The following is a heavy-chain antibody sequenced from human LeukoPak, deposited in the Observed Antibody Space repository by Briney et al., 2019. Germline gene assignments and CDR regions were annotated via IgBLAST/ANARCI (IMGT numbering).Heavy chain of an antibody. V-gene: IGHV3-48*03. D-gene: IGHD3-22*01. J-gene: IGHJ4*02. CDR1: GFTFSSYE. CDR3: ARDWYYYDSGGYYPH. CDR2: ISSSGSTI. Sequence: PGGSLRLSCAASGFTFSSYEMNWVRQAPGKGLEWVSYISSSGSTIYYADSVKGRFTISRDNAKNSLYLQMNSLRAEDTAVYYCARDWYYYDSGGYYPHWGQGTLVTVSS.